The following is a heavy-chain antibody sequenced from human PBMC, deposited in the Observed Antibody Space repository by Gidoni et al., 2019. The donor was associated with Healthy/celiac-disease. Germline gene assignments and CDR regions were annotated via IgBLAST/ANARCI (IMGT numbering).Heavy chain of an antibody. J-gene: IGHJ4*02. D-gene: IGHD2-21*02. Sequence: EVQLVESGGGLVQPGGSLRLSCAAPGFPSSSYSMNWVRQAPGKGLEWVSYISSSSSTIYYADSVKGRFTISRDNAKNSLYLQMNSLRDEDTAVYYCARRTFDCGGDCYLFDYWGQGTLVTVSS. CDR3: ARRTFDCGGDCYLFDY. CDR1: GFPSSSYS. V-gene: IGHV3-48*02. CDR2: ISSSSSTI.